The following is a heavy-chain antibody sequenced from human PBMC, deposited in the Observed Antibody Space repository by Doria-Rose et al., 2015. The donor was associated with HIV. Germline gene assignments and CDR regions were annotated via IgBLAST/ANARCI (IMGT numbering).Heavy chain of an antibody. Sequence: ESGPVLVKPTETLTLTCTVSGVSLSSPGMGVSWIRQPPGKAPEWLVNIVSDDEGSYKTSLESRLTISRGTSKSQVVLTMTDMDPVGTATYYCARIKSSRWYHKYYFDFWGQGTLVIVSA. J-gene: IGHJ4*02. CDR1: GVSLSSPGMG. CDR3: ARIKSSRWYHKYYFDF. V-gene: IGHV2-26*01. CDR2: IVSDDEG. D-gene: IGHD6-13*01.